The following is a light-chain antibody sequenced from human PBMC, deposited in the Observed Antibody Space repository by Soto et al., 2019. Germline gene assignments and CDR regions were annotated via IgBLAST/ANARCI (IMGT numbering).Light chain of an antibody. V-gene: IGLV4-69*01. Sequence: QPVLTKSPSASASLGASVKLTCTLRSGHSNYAITWHQQQPERGPRYLMKVYNDGSHSRGAGIPDRFSGTSSGAERSLNITSLQPEDEADYYCQTWGPGLVVFGGGTKLTVL. CDR3: QTWGPGLVV. CDR1: SGHSNYA. J-gene: IGLJ2*01. CDR2: VYNDGSH.